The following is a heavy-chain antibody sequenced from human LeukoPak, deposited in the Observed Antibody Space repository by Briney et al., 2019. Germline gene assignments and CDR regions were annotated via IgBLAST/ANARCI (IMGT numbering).Heavy chain of an antibody. CDR3: ARGQRGRTYNHYYYYYMDV. V-gene: IGHV3-7*01. CDR2: IKQDGSEK. D-gene: IGHD3-16*01. CDR1: GFTFSSYW. Sequence: GGSLRLSCAASGFTFSSYWMSWVRQAPGKGLEWVANIKQDGSEKYYVDSVKGRFTISRDNAKNSLYLQMNSLRAEDTAVYYCARGQRGRTYNHYYYYYMDVWGKGTTVTVSS. J-gene: IGHJ6*03.